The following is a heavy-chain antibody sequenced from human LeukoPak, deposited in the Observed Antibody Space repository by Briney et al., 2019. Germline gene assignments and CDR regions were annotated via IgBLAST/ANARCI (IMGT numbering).Heavy chain of an antibody. Sequence: HAGGSLRLSCAASQFTFSSYGMHWVRQAPGKGLEWVAFIRYNGDNKYYGDSVKGRFTISRDNSKNTLYLQMNSLRAEDTAVYYCAKEAYNYYDSSGYLFGYWGQGTLVTVSS. V-gene: IGHV3-30*02. D-gene: IGHD3-22*01. CDR1: QFTFSSYG. CDR3: AKEAYNYYDSSGYLFGY. CDR2: IRYNGDNK. J-gene: IGHJ4*02.